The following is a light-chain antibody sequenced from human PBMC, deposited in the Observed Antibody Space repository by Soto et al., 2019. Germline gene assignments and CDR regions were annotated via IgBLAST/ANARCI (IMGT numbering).Light chain of an antibody. CDR1: QNIYSN. CDR3: QQLDSYPIGT. Sequence: ILMTQSPASLSVSPWERATLSCRASQNIYSNIAWYQQRPGQAPRLLIYRASTRATGVPARFSGSGSETEFTLTITTLQSEDFATYSCQQLDSYPIGTFGGGTKVDIK. CDR2: RAS. V-gene: IGKV3-15*01. J-gene: IGKJ4*01.